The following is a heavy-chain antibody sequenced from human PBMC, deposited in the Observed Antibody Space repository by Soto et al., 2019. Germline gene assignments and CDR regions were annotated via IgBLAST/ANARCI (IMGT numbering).Heavy chain of an antibody. J-gene: IGHJ4*02. Sequence: QVQLVGSGGGVVQPGRSLRLSCAASGFTFRSYPMNWVRQGPGKGLEWVAVISHDGRSKQYADSVKGRVTVYRDNYRNTLPLQTNSLRVGDTAVYFCVRERKGDLFWGQGTLVSVSS. CDR3: VRERKGDLF. D-gene: IGHD3-16*01. CDR2: ISHDGRSK. V-gene: IGHV3-30*04. CDR1: GFTFRSYP.